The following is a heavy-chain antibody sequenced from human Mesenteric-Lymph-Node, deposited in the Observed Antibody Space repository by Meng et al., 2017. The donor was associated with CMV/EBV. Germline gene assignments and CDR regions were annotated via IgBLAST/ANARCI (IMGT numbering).Heavy chain of an antibody. CDR1: RFTFSNYE. V-gene: IGHV3-48*03. CDR3: ARELSYSYSYYYYGLDV. CDR2: IGGSGSTI. D-gene: IGHD3-16*02. Sequence: GGSLRLSCAASRFTFSNYEMNWVRQAPGKGLEWVSYIGGSGSTIYYADSVKGRFTISRDNAKNSLYLQMNSLRAEDTAVYYCARELSYSYSYYYYGLDVWGQGTTVTVSS. J-gene: IGHJ6*02.